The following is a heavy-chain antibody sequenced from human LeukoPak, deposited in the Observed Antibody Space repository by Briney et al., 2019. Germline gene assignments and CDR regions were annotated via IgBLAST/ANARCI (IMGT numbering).Heavy chain of an antibody. CDR1: KFTFSNYA. CDR3: AKDYSGSYYYFDY. CDR2: ICSSGGGI. Sequence: PGGSLRLSCTASKFTFSNYAMTWVRQAPGKGLEGVSTICSSGGGIFYSDSVKGRFTISRDNSKNTLYLQMNSLRAEDTAVYYCAKDYSGSYYYFDYWGQGTLVTVSS. D-gene: IGHD1-26*01. J-gene: IGHJ4*02. V-gene: IGHV3-23*01.